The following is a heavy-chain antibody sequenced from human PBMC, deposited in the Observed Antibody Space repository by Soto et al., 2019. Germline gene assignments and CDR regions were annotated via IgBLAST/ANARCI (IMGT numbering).Heavy chain of an antibody. J-gene: IGHJ3*02. CDR1: GGSFSGYS. CDR2: VNHGGST. Sequence: SETLSLTCAVYGGSFSGYSWSWIRQPPGKGLEWIGGVNHGGSTSYNPSLKSRVTISVDTSKNQFSLKVTSVTAADTAVYYCARGERALDIWGQGTTVTVSS. CDR3: ARGERALDI. V-gene: IGHV4-34*01.